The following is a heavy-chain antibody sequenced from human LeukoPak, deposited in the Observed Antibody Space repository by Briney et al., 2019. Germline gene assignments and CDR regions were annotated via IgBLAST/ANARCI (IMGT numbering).Heavy chain of an antibody. V-gene: IGHV4-59*01. D-gene: IGHD3-22*01. CDR3: ARVVYYDSSGYYTFDY. J-gene: IGHJ4*02. Sequence: PSETLSLTCTVSGGSISSYYWSWIRQPPGKGLEWIGYIYYSGSNNYNPSLKSRVTISVDTSKNQFSLKLSSVTAADTAVYYCARVVYYDSSGYYTFDYWGQGPLVTVSS. CDR2: IYYSGSN. CDR1: GGSISSYY.